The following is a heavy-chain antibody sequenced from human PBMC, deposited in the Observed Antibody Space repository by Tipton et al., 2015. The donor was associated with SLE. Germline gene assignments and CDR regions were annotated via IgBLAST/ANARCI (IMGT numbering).Heavy chain of an antibody. V-gene: IGHV1-3*01. J-gene: IGHJ5*02. CDR3: ARAPLSVARGNNWFDP. D-gene: IGHD3-16*02. Sequence: QVQLVQSGPEVKKPGASVKVSCKASGYTFTSYAMHWVRQAPGQRLEWMGWINAGNGNTSASSAYMDLSSLRSEDTAVYYCARAPLSVARGNNWFDPWGQGTLVTVSS. CDR1: GYTFTSYA. CDR2: INAGNG.